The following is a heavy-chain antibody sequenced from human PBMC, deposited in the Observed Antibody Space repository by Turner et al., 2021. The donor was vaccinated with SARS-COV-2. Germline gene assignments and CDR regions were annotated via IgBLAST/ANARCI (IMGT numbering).Heavy chain of an antibody. D-gene: IGHD6-13*01. CDR1: GFTFSSYG. Sequence: EVQLLESGGGLVQPGGSLSLSCAASGFTFSSYGMGWVRQAPGKGLEWVSIISVGGDTTFYGDSVKGRFTISRDNSRNTLFLQMNSLRAEDTAVYYCAKGSGGSSWYYFDSWGQGTLVTVSS. CDR2: ISVGGDTT. J-gene: IGHJ4*02. V-gene: IGHV3-23*01. CDR3: AKGSGGSSWYYFDS.